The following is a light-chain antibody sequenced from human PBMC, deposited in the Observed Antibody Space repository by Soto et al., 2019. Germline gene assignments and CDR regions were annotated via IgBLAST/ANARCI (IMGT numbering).Light chain of an antibody. Sequence: EFVLTQSPGTLSLSPGERATLSCRASQSVSNSYVAWYQQKSGQAPRLLIYDTSSRVTGIPDRFSGSGSGTDFTLTISSLEPEDFAVYYCQQRRSWPITFGQGTRLEIK. J-gene: IGKJ5*01. V-gene: IGKV3D-20*02. CDR2: DTS. CDR3: QQRRSWPIT. CDR1: QSVSNSY.